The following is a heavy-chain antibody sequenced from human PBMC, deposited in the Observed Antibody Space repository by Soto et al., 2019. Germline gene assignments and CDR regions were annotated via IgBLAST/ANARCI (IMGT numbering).Heavy chain of an antibody. CDR3: AREYSSSWYGTLGDYYYGMDV. CDR1: GFTFSSYS. Sequence: LRLSCAASGFTFSSYSMNWVRQAPGKGLELVSSISSSSSYIYYADSVKGRFTISRDNAKNPLYLQMNSLRAEDTAVYYCAREYSSSWYGTLGDYYYGMDVWGQGTTVTVSS. CDR2: ISSSSSYI. J-gene: IGHJ6*02. D-gene: IGHD6-13*01. V-gene: IGHV3-21*01.